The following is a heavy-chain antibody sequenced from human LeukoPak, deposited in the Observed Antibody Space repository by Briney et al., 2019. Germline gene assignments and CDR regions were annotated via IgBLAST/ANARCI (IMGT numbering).Heavy chain of an antibody. CDR1: GXSFSGYY. J-gene: IGHJ4*02. CDR2: INHSGST. D-gene: IGHD3-22*01. CDR3: ARARAHLKYYYDSSGYYYFDY. V-gene: IGHV4-34*01. Sequence: PSETLSLTCAVYGXSFSGYYWSWIRQPPGKGLEWIGEINHSGSTNYNPSLKSRVTISVDTSKNQFSLKLNSVTAADTAVYYCARARAHLKYYYDSSGYYYFDYWGQGTLVTVSS.